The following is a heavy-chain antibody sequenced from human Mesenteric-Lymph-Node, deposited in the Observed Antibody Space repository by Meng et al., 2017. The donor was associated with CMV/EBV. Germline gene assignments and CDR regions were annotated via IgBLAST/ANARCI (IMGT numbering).Heavy chain of an antibody. J-gene: IGHJ5*02. Sequence: ASVKVSCKASGYTFTSYDINWVRQATGQGLEWMGWMNPNGGNTGYAQKFQGRVTMTTDTSTSTAYMELRSLRSDDTAVYYCARDAQRYSNYPNWFDPWGQGTLVTVSS. CDR3: ARDAQRYSNYPNWFDP. CDR2: MNPNGGNT. D-gene: IGHD4-11*01. CDR1: GYTFTSYD. V-gene: IGHV1-8*02.